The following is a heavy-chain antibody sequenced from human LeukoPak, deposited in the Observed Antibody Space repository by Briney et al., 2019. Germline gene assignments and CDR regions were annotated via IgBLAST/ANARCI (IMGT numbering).Heavy chain of an antibody. CDR2: IYHSGST. V-gene: IGHV4-38-2*01. J-gene: IGHJ3*02. Sequence: PSETLSLTCAVSGYSISSGHYWGWIRQPPGKGLEWIGGIYHSGSTYYNPSLKSRVTISVDTSKNQFSLKLSSVTAADTAVYYCARPGYYDFWSGYRDAFDIWGQGTMVTVSS. D-gene: IGHD3-3*01. CDR1: GYSISSGHY. CDR3: ARPGYYDFWSGYRDAFDI.